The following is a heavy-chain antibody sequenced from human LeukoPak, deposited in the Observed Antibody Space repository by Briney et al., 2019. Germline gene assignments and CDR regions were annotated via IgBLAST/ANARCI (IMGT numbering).Heavy chain of an antibody. CDR2: IWDDGSYK. CDR3: ARARSTFGGVIVIGTSFDY. D-gene: IGHD3-16*02. Sequence: GGSLRLSCAASGFSFSVYGMHWVRQAPGKGLEWVAVIWDDGSYKYYADSVKGRFTISRDNAKNSLYLQMNSLRAEDTAVYYCARARSTFGGVIVIGTSFDYWGQGTLVTVSS. J-gene: IGHJ4*02. CDR1: GFSFSVYG. V-gene: IGHV3-33*01.